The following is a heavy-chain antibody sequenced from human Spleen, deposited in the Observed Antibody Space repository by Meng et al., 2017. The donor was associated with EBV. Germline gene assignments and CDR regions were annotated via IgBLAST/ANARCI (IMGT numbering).Heavy chain of an antibody. CDR2: IYHSGST. CDR3: ARSATGWFFYYDY. D-gene: IGHD2-15*01. CDR1: GVSITTGGYS. J-gene: IGHJ4*02. Sequence: QLQLYESGSGLVNPSQTLSRTCAVSGVSITTGGYSWSWVRQPPGKGLEWIGHIYHSGSTYYNPSVKSRVIMSVDRSKNQFSLKLTSVTAADTAVYYCARSATGWFFYYDYWGQGTLVTVSS. V-gene: IGHV4-30-2*01.